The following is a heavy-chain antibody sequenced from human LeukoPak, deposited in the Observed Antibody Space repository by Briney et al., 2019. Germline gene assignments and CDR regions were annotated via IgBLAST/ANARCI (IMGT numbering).Heavy chain of an antibody. CDR1: GGSISSGGYY. J-gene: IGHJ4*02. V-gene: IGHV4-31*03. D-gene: IGHD6-13*01. CDR3: ARISVAGAGYDY. CDR2: IYYSGTT. Sequence: SQTLSLTCTVSGGSISSGGYYWSWLRQHPGKGLEWIGCIYYSGTTYYHPSLTSRVTMSVDTSKNQFSLKLSSVTAADTAVYYCARISVAGAGYDYWGQGTLVTVSS.